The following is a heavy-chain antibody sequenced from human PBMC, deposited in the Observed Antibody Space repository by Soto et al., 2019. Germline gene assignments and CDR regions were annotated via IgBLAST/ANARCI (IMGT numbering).Heavy chain of an antibody. J-gene: IGHJ4*02. CDR3: AKEAGGRPYSSSSFDH. CDR1: GFTFSSYA. D-gene: IGHD6-6*01. V-gene: IGHV3-23*01. CDR2: ISGSGGST. Sequence: EVQVLESGGGLVQPGGSLRLSCAASGFTFSSYAMSWVRQAPGKGLEWVSSISGSGGSTYYADSVKGRFTISRDNSKNTLYLQMNGLRAEDTAVYYCAKEAGGRPYSSSSFDHWGQGTLVTVST.